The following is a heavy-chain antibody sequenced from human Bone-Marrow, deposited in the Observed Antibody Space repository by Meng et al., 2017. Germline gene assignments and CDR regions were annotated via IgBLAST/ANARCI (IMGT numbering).Heavy chain of an antibody. Sequence: GGSLRLSCGASGFTFSDYEMTWVRQAPGKGLEWVSSIRCSGGPAYYADSVKGRFTISRDNAKNSMYLQMNSLRLEDTAVYYCARDKRDVLRFVEFVRPAHFYGMDVWGQGTTVTVSS. D-gene: IGHD3-3*01. CDR2: IRCSGGPA. CDR1: GFTFSDYE. CDR3: ARDKRDVLRFVEFVRPAHFYGMDV. V-gene: IGHV3-48*03. J-gene: IGHJ6*02.